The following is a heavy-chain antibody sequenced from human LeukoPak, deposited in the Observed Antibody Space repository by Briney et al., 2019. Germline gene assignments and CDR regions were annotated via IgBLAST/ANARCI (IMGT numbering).Heavy chain of an antibody. CDR1: GDSVSSNSAA. CDR2: TYYRSKWYN. V-gene: IGHV6-1*01. CDR3: ARDHDDFWTRDNWFDP. D-gene: IGHD3-3*01. Sequence: SQTLSLTCAVSGDSVSSNSAAWNWIRQSPSRGLEWLGRTYYRSKWYNDYAVSVKSRITISPDTSKNQFSLQLNSVTPEDTAVYYCARDHDDFWTRDNWFDPWGQGTLVTVSS. J-gene: IGHJ5*02.